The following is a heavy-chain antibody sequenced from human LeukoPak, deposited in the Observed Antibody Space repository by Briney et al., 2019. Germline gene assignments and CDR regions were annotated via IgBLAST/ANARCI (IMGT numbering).Heavy chain of an antibody. V-gene: IGHV3-23*01. CDR2: ISGSGGST. Sequence: GGSLRLSCAASGFTFSSYAMSWVRQAPGKGLEWVSAISGSGGSTYYADSVKGRFTISRDNSKNTLYPQMNSLRAEDTAVYYCAKDWSYYGSGSYTDWGQGTLVTVSS. CDR3: AKDWSYYGSGSYTD. D-gene: IGHD3-10*01. CDR1: GFTFSSYA. J-gene: IGHJ4*02.